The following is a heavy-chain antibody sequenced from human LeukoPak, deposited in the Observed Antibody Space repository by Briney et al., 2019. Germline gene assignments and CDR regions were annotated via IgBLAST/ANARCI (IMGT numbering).Heavy chain of an antibody. CDR1: GFTFSSYA. CDR3: AKDILRFDY. CDR2: ISGSGGST. V-gene: IGHV3-23*01. J-gene: IGHJ4*02. Sequence: PGGSLRLSCAASGFTFSSYAMSWGRHAPGKGLEWVSAISGSGGSTYYADSVKGRFTISRDNSKNTLYLQMNSLRAEDTALYYCAKDILRFDYWGQGTLVTVSS. D-gene: IGHD2-21*01.